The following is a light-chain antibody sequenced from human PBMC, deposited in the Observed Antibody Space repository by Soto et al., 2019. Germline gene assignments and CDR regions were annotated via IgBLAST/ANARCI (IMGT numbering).Light chain of an antibody. Sequence: EIVMTQSPATLSVSPGERATLSCRASQSVSSSFAWYQQKPGQAPRLLIYGASTRATGIPDRFSGSGSGTEFALIISSLQSEDCAVYYCQQYNNGPPYTFGQGTKLEI. CDR2: GAS. CDR3: QQYNNGPPYT. CDR1: QSVSSS. V-gene: IGKV3-15*01. J-gene: IGKJ2*01.